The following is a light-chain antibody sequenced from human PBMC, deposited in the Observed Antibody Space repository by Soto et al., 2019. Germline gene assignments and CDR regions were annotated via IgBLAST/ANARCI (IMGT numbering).Light chain of an antibody. V-gene: IGKV1-33*01. Sequence: DLQMTQSPSSLSASVGDRVTITCQASQNIRKYLNWYQQKPGKAPKLLIYDASNLETGVPSRFSGSGSGTDFSLTISSLQPEDIATYYCQQCDKLPLTFGGGTKVEIK. CDR1: QNIRKY. J-gene: IGKJ4*01. CDR3: QQCDKLPLT. CDR2: DAS.